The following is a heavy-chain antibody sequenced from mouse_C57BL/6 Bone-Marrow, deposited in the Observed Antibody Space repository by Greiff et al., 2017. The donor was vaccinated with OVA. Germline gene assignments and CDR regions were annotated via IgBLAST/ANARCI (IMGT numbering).Heavy chain of an antibody. Sequence: EVKLMEPGGGLVKPGGSLKLSCAASGFTFSDYGMHWVRQAPEKGLEWVAYISRGSSTIYYADTVKGRFTLSRDNAKNTLYLQMTSLRSEDTAMYYSARPLYYYGSHPFDYWGQGTTLTVSS. CDR2: ISRGSSTI. J-gene: IGHJ2*01. CDR1: GFTFSDYG. D-gene: IGHD1-1*01. CDR3: ARPLYYYGSHPFDY. V-gene: IGHV5-17*01.